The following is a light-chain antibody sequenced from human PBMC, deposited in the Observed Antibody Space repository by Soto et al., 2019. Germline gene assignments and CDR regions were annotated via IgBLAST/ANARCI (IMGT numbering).Light chain of an antibody. V-gene: IGKV3-11*01. J-gene: IGKJ4*01. Sequence: EIVLTQSPGTLSLSPGERATLSCRASQKISSYLAWYQQKPGQAPRLLIYDASNRATGIPARFSGSGSGTDFTLTISSLGPEDFEVYYCQQRRNWPPLTFGGGTKVEIK. CDR1: QKISSY. CDR2: DAS. CDR3: QQRRNWPPLT.